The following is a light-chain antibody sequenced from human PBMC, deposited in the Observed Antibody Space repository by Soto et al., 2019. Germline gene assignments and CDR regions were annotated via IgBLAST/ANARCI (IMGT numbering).Light chain of an antibody. CDR2: GSS. Sequence: EIVLTQSPGTLSLSPGERATLSCRASQSVRSRYLAWYQQKPGQAPRLLIYGSSSRPPGIPDRVSGSGSGTEFTLTISRLEPEDFEVYYCQQYGTSPPTFGQGTKVEIK. CDR1: QSVRSRY. CDR3: QQYGTSPPT. J-gene: IGKJ1*01. V-gene: IGKV3-20*01.